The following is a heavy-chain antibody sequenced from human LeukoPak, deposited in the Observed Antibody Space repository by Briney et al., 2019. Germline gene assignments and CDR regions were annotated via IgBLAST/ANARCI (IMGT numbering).Heavy chain of an antibody. CDR3: ARDYKYAFDN. J-gene: IGHJ4*02. V-gene: IGHV3-48*01. CDR1: GFRFSDYS. CDR2: IGISSGNT. D-gene: IGHD5-24*01. Sequence: PGGSLRLSCAASGFRFSDYSMNWVRQAPGKGLEWISYIGISSGNTNYAESVKGRFTISGDKAKNSLYLQMNSLRVEDTAVYYCARDYKYAFDNWGQGTLVTVSS.